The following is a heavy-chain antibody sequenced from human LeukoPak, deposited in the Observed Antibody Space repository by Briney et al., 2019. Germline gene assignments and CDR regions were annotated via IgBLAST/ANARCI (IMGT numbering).Heavy chain of an antibody. V-gene: IGHV4-39*01. Sequence: SETLSLTCTVSGGPISSSSYYWGWIRQPPGKGLEWIGSIYYSGSTYYNPSLKSRVTISVDTSKNQFSLKLSSVTAADTAVYYCARQYYDFWSGPPYYFDYWGQGTLVTVSS. J-gene: IGHJ4*02. D-gene: IGHD3-3*01. CDR1: GGPISSSSYY. CDR2: IYYSGST. CDR3: ARQYYDFWSGPPYYFDY.